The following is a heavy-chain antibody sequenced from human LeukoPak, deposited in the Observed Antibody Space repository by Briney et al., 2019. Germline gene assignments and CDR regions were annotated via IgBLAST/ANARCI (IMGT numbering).Heavy chain of an antibody. Sequence: ASVKVSCKASGYTFTGYYMHWVRQAPGQGLDWMGWINPNSGGTNYAQKFQGRVTMTRDTSSSTAYMELSRLRSDDTAVYYCARGSTLRGDSPYYFDYWGQGTLVTVYS. J-gene: IGHJ4*02. CDR2: INPNSGGT. D-gene: IGHD3-10*01. V-gene: IGHV1-2*02. CDR3: ARGSTLRGDSPYYFDY. CDR1: GYTFTGYY.